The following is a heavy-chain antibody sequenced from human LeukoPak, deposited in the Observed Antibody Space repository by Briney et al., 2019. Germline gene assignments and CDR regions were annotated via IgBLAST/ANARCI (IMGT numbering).Heavy chain of an antibody. CDR3: ARKTDGYGGDRYWYFDL. CDR1: GFTFSDYY. Sequence: GGSLRLSCAASGFTFSDYYMSWIRQAPGKGLECVSYISSRGSTIFYADSVKGRFTISRDNANNSLYLQMNSLRAEDTALYYCARKTDGYGGDRYWYFDLWGRGTQVTVSS. D-gene: IGHD4-23*01. V-gene: IGHV3-11*01. J-gene: IGHJ2*01. CDR2: ISSRGSTI.